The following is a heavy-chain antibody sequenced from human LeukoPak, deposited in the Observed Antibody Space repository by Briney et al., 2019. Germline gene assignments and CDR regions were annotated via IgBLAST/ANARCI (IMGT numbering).Heavy chain of an antibody. CDR2: IYYSGST. CDR1: GDSISSDY. J-gene: IGHJ4*02. CDR3: ARGVVVTANRPLQFFDY. Sequence: PSETLSLTCTVSGDSISSDYWSWIRQPPGRGLEWIGYIYYSGSTNYNPSLKSRVTISVDTSKNQFSLKVSSVTAADTAVYYCARGVVVTANRPLQFFDYWGQGTLVTVSS. D-gene: IGHD2-21*02. V-gene: IGHV4-59*01.